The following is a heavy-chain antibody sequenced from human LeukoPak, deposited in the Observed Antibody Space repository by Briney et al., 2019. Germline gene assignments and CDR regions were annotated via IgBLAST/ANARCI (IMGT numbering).Heavy chain of an antibody. J-gene: IGHJ4*02. D-gene: IGHD5/OR15-5a*01. CDR3: AKDTITYVYDYLDY. V-gene: IGHV3-30*18. CDR1: GFTFSSYG. CDR2: ISYDGSNK. Sequence: GGSLRLSCAASGFTFSSYGMHWVRQAPGKGLEWVAVISYDGSNKYYADSVKGRFTISRDNSENTLYLQMNSLRAEDTAVYYCAKDTITYVYDYLDYWGQGTLVTVSS.